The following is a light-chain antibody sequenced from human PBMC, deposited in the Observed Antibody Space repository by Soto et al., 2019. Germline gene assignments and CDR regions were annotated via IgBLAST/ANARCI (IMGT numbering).Light chain of an antibody. CDR2: AAS. V-gene: IGKV3-15*01. Sequence: EIAMTQSPATLSVSPGERGTLSCRASQSVSSNLAWYQQKPRQAPRLLIYAASARATGIPARFSGSGSGTDFTLTISSLQSEDFAVYYCQQYNNWPYTFGQGTKVDIK. J-gene: IGKJ2*01. CDR1: QSVSSN. CDR3: QQYNNWPYT.